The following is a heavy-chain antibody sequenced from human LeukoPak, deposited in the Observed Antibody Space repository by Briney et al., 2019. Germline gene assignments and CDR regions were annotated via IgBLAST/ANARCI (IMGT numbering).Heavy chain of an antibody. J-gene: IGHJ4*02. CDR1: GGSFSGYY. D-gene: IGHD3-9*01. Sequence: SETLSLTCAAYGGSFSGYYWNWIRQSPGMGLEWIGEINHSGSTNYNPSLKSRVTISVDTSKNQFSLKLSSVTAADTAVYYCARDPYYDILTGLFEDWGQGTLVTVSS. V-gene: IGHV4-34*01. CDR3: ARDPYYDILTGLFED. CDR2: INHSGST.